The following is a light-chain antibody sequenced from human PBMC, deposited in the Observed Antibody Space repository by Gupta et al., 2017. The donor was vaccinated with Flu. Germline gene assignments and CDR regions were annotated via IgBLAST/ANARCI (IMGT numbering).Light chain of an antibody. Sequence: QSALTQPRSVSGSPGQSVTISCTGTSSDVGAYDCVSWYQHHPGKAPKVMIYDVSKRPSGVPDRFSGSKSDNTASLTISGLQAEDEADYYCCSYAGSSTFVFGGGTKLTVL. CDR3: CSYAGSSTFV. CDR2: DVS. J-gene: IGLJ3*02. V-gene: IGLV2-11*01. CDR1: SSDVGAYDC.